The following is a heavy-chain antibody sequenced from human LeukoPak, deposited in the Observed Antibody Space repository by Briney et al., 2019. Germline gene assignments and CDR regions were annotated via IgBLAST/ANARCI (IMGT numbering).Heavy chain of an antibody. J-gene: IGHJ4*02. CDR2: ISSSSSYI. CDR1: GFTFSSYS. D-gene: IGHD2-15*01. Sequence: PGGSLRLSCAASGFTFSSYSMNWVRQAPGKGLEWVSSISSSSSYIYYADSVKGRFTISRDNAKNSLYLQMNSLRAEDTAVYYCAREDPHGSYFDYWGQGTLVTVSS. V-gene: IGHV3-21*01. CDR3: AREDPHGSYFDY.